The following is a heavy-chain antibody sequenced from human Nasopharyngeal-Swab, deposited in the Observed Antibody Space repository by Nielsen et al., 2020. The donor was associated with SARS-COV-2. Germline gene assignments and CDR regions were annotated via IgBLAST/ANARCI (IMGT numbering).Heavy chain of an antibody. CDR3: TRGSLRTAPDC. V-gene: IGHV4-59*12. CDR1: GASISSDY. D-gene: IGHD4-17*01. J-gene: IGHJ4*02. CDR2: VAYSGRT. Sequence: SETLSLTCAVSGASISSDYWGWIRQPPGKGLEWIGRVAYSGRTDYNPSRKSRVTISIDTSKKHFTLVLSTLTAADTALYYCTRGSLRTAPDCWGQGTLVTVSS.